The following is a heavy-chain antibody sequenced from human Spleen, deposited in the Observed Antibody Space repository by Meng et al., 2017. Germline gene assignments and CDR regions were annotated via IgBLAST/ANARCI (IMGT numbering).Heavy chain of an antibody. CDR2: IYWDDDK. CDR3: AHRGDNWNYDY. Sequence: ITLRESRPTLVTPTQTLTLTCTFSGFSLSTRGVGVGWIRQPPGKALEWLAVIYWDDDKRYSPSLKRRLTVTKDTSKNQVVLTMTNMDAVDTATYYCAHRGDNWNYDYWGQGTLVTVSS. CDR1: GFSLSTRGVG. V-gene: IGHV2-5*02. D-gene: IGHD1-7*01. J-gene: IGHJ4*02.